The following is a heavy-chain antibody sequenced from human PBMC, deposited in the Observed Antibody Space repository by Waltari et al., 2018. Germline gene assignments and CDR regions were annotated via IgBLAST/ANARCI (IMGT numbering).Heavy chain of an antibody. D-gene: IGHD6-19*01. CDR1: GFTFSSYE. CDR2: ISSSGSTI. CDR3: ARDVGGIAVALGAFDI. J-gene: IGHJ3*02. V-gene: IGHV3-48*03. Sequence: EVQLVESGGGLVQPGGSLRLSCAASGFTFSSYEMNCVRQAPGKGLEWVSYISSSGSTIYYADSVKGRFTISRDNAKNSLYLQMNSLRAEDTAVYYCARDVGGIAVALGAFDIWGQGTMVTVSS.